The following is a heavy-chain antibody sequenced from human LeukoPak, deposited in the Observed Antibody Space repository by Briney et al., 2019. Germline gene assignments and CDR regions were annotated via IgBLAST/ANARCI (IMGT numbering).Heavy chain of an antibody. CDR1: GGTFSSYA. CDR3: ARVHCYDSSGYYRYYFDY. Sequence: ASVKVSCKASGGTFSSYAISWVRQAPGQGLEWMGGIIPIFGTANYAQKFQGRVTITTDESTSTAYMELSSLRSEDTAVYYCARVHCYDSSGYYRYYFDYWGQGTLVTVSS. CDR2: IIPIFGTA. V-gene: IGHV1-69*05. J-gene: IGHJ4*02. D-gene: IGHD3-22*01.